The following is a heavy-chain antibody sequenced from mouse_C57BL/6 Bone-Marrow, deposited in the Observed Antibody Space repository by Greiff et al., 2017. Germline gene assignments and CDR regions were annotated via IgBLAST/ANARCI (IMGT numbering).Heavy chain of an antibody. CDR1: GYTFTDYY. Sequence: VQLQQSGPELVKPGASVKISCKASGYTFTDYYMNWVKQSHGKSLEWIGDINPNNGGTSYNQKFKGKATWTVDKSSSTAYMALRSLTSEDSAVYYCAREDYYGSLSGDYWGQGTTLTVSS. J-gene: IGHJ2*01. CDR3: AREDYYGSLSGDY. CDR2: INPNNGGT. D-gene: IGHD1-1*01. V-gene: IGHV1-26*01.